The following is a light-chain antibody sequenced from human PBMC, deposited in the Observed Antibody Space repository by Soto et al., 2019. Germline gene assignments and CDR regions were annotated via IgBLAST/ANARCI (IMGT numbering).Light chain of an antibody. CDR1: SRDVGDYCY. V-gene: IGLV2-14*01. CDR2: QVS. J-gene: IGLJ1*01. Sequence: QSVLTQPASVSGSPGRSISISCTGTSRDVGDYCYFSWYQQHPGKAPQRMSYQVSNRPSGVSSRFSGSKSADTATLHISGIQAEDEGDYFCSSYSSTYTLLFGSGTKVTVL. CDR3: SSYSSTYTLL.